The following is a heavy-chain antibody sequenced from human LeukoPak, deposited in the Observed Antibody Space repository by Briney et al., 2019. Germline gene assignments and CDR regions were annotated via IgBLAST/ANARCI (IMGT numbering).Heavy chain of an antibody. CDR3: ARRAVGYYFDY. V-gene: IGHV3-66*04. CDR1: GFTVSSNY. D-gene: IGHD6-19*01. J-gene: IGHJ4*02. Sequence: GGSLRLSCAASGFTVSSNYISWVRQAPGKGLEWVSVIYSGGSTYYADSVKGRFTISRDNSKNTLYLQMNSLRAEDTAVYYCARRAVGYYFDYWGQGTLVTVSS. CDR2: IYSGGST.